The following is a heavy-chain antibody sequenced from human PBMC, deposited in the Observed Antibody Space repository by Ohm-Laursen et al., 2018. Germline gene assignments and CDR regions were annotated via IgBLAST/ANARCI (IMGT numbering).Heavy chain of an antibody. Sequence: SLRLSCASTGSTFTSYTMSCVRQAPRKGLEWVPAISGSGGSTYYADSVKGRFTISRDTSKNTLYLQLNSLSAEDTAVYDCAKNLVAAVDGMDVWGQGTTVTVSS. CDR1: GSTFTSYT. CDR2: ISGSGGST. J-gene: IGHJ6*02. CDR3: AKNLVAAVDGMDV. V-gene: IGHV3-23*01. D-gene: IGHD2-2*01.